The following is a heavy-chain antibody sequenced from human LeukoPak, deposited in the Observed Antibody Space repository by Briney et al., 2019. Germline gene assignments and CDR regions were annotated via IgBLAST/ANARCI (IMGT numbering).Heavy chain of an antibody. V-gene: IGHV4-34*01. J-gene: IGHJ5*02. D-gene: IGHD4-17*01. CDR2: IYYSGST. CDR3: ATHDDFRNWFDP. Sequence: SETLSLTCAVYGGSFSGYYWSWIRQPPGKGLEWIGSIYYSGSTYYNPSLKSRVTISVDTSKNQFSLKLSSVTAADTAVYYCATHDDFRNWFDPWGQGTLVTVSS. CDR1: GGSFSGYY.